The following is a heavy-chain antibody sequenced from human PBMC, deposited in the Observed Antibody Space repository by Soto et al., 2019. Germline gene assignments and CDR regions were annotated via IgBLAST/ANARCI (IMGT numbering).Heavy chain of an antibody. CDR2: IGGGGGST. V-gene: IGHV3-23*01. D-gene: IGHD3-3*01. J-gene: IGHJ4*02. CDR3: AKLNLVFLEWLLPYFEF. Sequence: EVQLLESGGGLVQPGGSLRLSCAASGFTFNYYAMSWVRLAPGKGLEWVAVIGGGGGSTYYADSVKGRFTISRDDSNNMVFLEMNSLRAEDTAVYYCAKLNLVFLEWLLPYFEFWGQGSLVTVSS. CDR1: GFTFNYYA.